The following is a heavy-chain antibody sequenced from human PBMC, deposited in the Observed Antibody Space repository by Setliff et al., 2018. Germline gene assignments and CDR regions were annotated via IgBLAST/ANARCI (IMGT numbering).Heavy chain of an antibody. Sequence: SVKVSCKASGGTFSSYAISWVRQAPGQGLEWMGGIIPILGIANYAQKFQGRVTITTDKSTSTAYMELRSLRSDDTAVYYCARGSPLHYWGQGTLVTVSS. CDR3: ARGSPLHY. V-gene: IGHV1-69*10. CDR2: IIPILGIA. CDR1: GGTFSSYA. D-gene: IGHD3-10*01. J-gene: IGHJ4*02.